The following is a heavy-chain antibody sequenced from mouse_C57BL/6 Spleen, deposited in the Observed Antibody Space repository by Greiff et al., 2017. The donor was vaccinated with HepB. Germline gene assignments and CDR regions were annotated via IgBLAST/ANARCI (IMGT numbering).Heavy chain of an antibody. D-gene: IGHD1-1*01. Sequence: QVQLQQPGAELVKPGASVKLSCKASGYTFTSYWMHWVKQRPGQGLEWIGMIHPNSGSTNYNEKFKSKATLTVDKSSSTAYMQLSSLTSEDSAVYYCAREDYYGSSYLWYFDVWGTGTTVTVSS. J-gene: IGHJ1*03. V-gene: IGHV1-64*01. CDR2: IHPNSGST. CDR1: GYTFTSYW. CDR3: AREDYYGSSYLWYFDV.